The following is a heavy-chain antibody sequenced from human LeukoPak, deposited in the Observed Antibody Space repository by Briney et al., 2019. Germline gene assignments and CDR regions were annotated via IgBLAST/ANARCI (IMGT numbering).Heavy chain of an antibody. D-gene: IGHD1-26*01. CDR1: GFTFSDYR. CDR2: IKQGGSEK. V-gene: IGHV3-7*05. CDR3: AREGSYRNWFDL. J-gene: IGHJ5*02. Sequence: GGSLRLSCAAPGFTFSDYRMCWVRQAPGKGLEWVAHIKQGGSEKYYVDSVKGRFTISRENAKNLLYLQMNSLRAEDAAVYYCAREGSYRNWFDLWGQGTLVTVSS.